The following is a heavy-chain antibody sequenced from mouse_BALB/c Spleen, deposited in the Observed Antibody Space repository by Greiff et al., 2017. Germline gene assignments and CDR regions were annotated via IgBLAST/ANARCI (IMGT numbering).Heavy chain of an antibody. D-gene: IGHD2-1*01. V-gene: IGHV1-4*02. Sequence: VKLVESAAELARPGASVKMSCKASGYTFTSYTMHWVKQRPGQGLEWIGYINPSSGYTEYNQKFKDKTTLTADKSSSTAYMQLSSLTSEDSAVYYCAAYGNYEGFAYWGQGTLVTVSA. J-gene: IGHJ3*01. CDR1: GYTFTSYT. CDR3: AAYGNYEGFAY. CDR2: INPSSGYT.